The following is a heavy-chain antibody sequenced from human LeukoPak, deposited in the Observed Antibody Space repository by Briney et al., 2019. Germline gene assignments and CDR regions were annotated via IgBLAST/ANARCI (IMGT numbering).Heavy chain of an antibody. CDR1: GFTFSSYD. CDR3: ARVHIASYWYNDMDV. CDR2: ISSSSSYI. V-gene: IGHV3-21*01. D-gene: IGHD3-3*02. J-gene: IGHJ6*02. Sequence: PGGSLRLSCAASGFTFSSYDMNWVRHAPGRGVECGSSISSSSSYIYYADSVKGRFTISRDNAKNSLYMQMNSLRAEDTAVYYCARVHIASYWYNDMDVWGQGTTVTVSS.